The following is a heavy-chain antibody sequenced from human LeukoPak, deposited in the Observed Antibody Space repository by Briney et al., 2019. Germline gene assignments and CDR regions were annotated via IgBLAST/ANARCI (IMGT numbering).Heavy chain of an antibody. J-gene: IGHJ4*02. Sequence: PSETLSLTCTVSGGSISSSDYYWGWIRQPPGKGLEWIGSIYYGGSTYYNPSLKSRVTISVDTSMNQFSLKLSFVTTADTAVYYCARLGAGPTYYDFWSGYSSFYFDYWGQGTLVTVSS. CDR2: IYYGGST. D-gene: IGHD3-3*01. V-gene: IGHV4-39*01. CDR3: ARLGAGPTYYDFWSGYSSFYFDY. CDR1: GGSISSSDYY.